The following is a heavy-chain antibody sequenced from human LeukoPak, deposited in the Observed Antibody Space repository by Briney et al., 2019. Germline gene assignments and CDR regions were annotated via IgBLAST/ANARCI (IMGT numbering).Heavy chain of an antibody. CDR3: ARAGPGQWLIAF. J-gene: IGHJ4*02. Sequence: GRSLRLSCAASGFTFSSYGMHWVRQAPGKGLEWVAVIWYDGSNKYYADSVKGRFTISIDNSKNTLYLQMNSLRAEDTAVYYCARAGPGQWLIAFWGQGTLVTVSS. V-gene: IGHV3-33*01. D-gene: IGHD6-19*01. CDR1: GFTFSSYG. CDR2: IWYDGSNK.